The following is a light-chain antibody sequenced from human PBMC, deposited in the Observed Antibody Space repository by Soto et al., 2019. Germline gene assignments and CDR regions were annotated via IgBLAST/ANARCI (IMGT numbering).Light chain of an antibody. CDR2: EVT. V-gene: IGLV2-14*01. CDR1: SGDISYYNY. Sequence: QSLLTQLASVSGPPGQSTTISCTGTSGDISYYNYVSWFQQHPAKAPKLIISEVTNRPSGVSTRFSGSKSGNTAPLTISGPQGEDEAYYYCISYTHLGPYVFGTGTKVTVL. J-gene: IGLJ1*01. CDR3: ISYTHLGPYV.